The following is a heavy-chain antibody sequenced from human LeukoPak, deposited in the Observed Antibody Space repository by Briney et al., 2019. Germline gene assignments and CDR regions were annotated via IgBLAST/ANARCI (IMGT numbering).Heavy chain of an antibody. Sequence: SGGSLRLSCEASGFTFNGHWMHWVRQAPGKGLVWVSFIIGDGSTISYADSVKVRFTVSRDNSKNTLYLQMNSLRAEDTAVYYCTRPGDGPPYFDYWGQGTLVTVSS. CDR2: IIGDGSTI. CDR3: TRPGDGPPYFDY. J-gene: IGHJ4*02. V-gene: IGHV3-74*01. CDR1: GFTFNGHW. D-gene: IGHD7-27*01.